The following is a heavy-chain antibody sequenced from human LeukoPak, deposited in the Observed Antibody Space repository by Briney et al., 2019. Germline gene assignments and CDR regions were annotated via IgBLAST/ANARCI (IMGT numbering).Heavy chain of an antibody. CDR1: GFTFSSYA. CDR3: ARGAVAGL. D-gene: IGHD6-19*01. V-gene: IGHV3-30*04. CDR2: ISYDGSNK. J-gene: IGHJ4*02. Sequence: TGGSLRLSCAASGFTFSSYAMHWVRQAPGKGPEWVAVISYDGSNKYYADSVKGRFTISRDNSKNTLYLQMNSLRAEDTAVYYCARGAVAGLWGQGTLVTVSS.